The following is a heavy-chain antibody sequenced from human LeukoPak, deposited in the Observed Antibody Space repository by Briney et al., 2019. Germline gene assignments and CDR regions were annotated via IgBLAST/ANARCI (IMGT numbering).Heavy chain of an antibody. Sequence: GASVKVSCKASGYTFTSYYMHWVRQAPGQGLEWMGIINPSGGSTSYAQKFQGRVTMTRDTSTSTVYMELSSLRSEDTAVYYCATRINDYGDYEYYFDYWGQGTLVTVSS. V-gene: IGHV1-46*01. CDR2: INPSGGST. J-gene: IGHJ4*02. D-gene: IGHD4-17*01. CDR3: ATRINDYGDYEYYFDY. CDR1: GYTFTSYY.